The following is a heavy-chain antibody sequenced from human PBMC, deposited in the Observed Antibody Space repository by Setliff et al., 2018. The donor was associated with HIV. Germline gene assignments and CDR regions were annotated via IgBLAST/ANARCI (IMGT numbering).Heavy chain of an antibody. J-gene: IGHJ3*01. V-gene: IGHV4-59*11. CDR2: THHTGDT. Sequence: SETLSLTCTVSDNSIKTHYCNWIRQSPGKGLEWIAFTHHTGDTGYNPSLKSRVTTSVDPSKNQFTLILRSGTATDTAIYYCARWGKATAIRAFNLWGRGIMVTVS. CDR3: ARWGKATAIRAFNL. D-gene: IGHD6-25*01. CDR1: DNSIKTHY.